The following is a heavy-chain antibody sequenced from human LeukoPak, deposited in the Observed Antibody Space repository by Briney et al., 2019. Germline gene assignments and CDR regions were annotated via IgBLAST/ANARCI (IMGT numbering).Heavy chain of an antibody. CDR3: AREWSIAARRESYFDY. V-gene: IGHV1-69*05. CDR1: GGTFSSYA. Sequence: SVKVSCKASGGTFSSYAISWVRQAPGQGLEWMGGIIPIFGTANYAQKFQGRVTITTDESTSTAYVELSSLRSEDTAVYYCAREWSIAARRESYFDYWGQGTLVTVSS. CDR2: IIPIFGTA. D-gene: IGHD6-6*01. J-gene: IGHJ4*02.